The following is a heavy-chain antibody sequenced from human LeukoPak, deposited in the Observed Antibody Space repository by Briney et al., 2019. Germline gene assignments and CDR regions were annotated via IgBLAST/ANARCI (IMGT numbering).Heavy chain of an antibody. Sequence: GESLKISCKGSRDTFTKRWIAWVRQMPGKGLEWMGIIYPDDSDTRYNPSFQGQVTISADKSTTTAFLQWRSLKAADTAMYYCARQSRGYSYGMDVWGQGTTVTVSS. V-gene: IGHV5-51*01. D-gene: IGHD5-18*01. CDR1: RDTFTKRW. CDR2: IYPDDSDT. J-gene: IGHJ6*02. CDR3: ARQSRGYSYGMDV.